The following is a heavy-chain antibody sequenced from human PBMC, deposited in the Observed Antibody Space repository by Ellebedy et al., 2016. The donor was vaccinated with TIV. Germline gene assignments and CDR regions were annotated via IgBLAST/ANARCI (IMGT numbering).Heavy chain of an antibody. CDR2: INWNGGNT. Sequence: GESLKISCAASGFSFDDYGMSWVRQAPGKGLEWVSGINWNGGNTGYADSVRGRFTISRDNAKNSLYLQMTRLRVEDTAQYYCAIKGSGASSEYLRQWGQGTLVTVSS. D-gene: IGHD6-19*01. J-gene: IGHJ1*01. V-gene: IGHV3-20*04. CDR1: GFSFDDYG. CDR3: AIKGSGASSEYLRQ.